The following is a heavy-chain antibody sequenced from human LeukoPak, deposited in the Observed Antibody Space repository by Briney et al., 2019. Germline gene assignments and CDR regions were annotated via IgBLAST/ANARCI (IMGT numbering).Heavy chain of an antibody. D-gene: IGHD6-19*01. J-gene: IGHJ5*02. CDR2: INHSGST. V-gene: IGHV4-34*01. CDR1: GGSFSGYY. Sequence: SETLSLTCAVYGGSFSGYYWSWIRQPPGKGLEWIGEINHSGSTNYNPSLKRRVTISVDTSKNQFSLKLSSVTAADTAVYYCARVRSGWHLNWFDPWGQGTLVTVSS. CDR3: ARVRSGWHLNWFDP.